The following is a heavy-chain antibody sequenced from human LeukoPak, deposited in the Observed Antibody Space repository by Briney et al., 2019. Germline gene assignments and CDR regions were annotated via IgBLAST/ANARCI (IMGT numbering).Heavy chain of an antibody. J-gene: IGHJ4*02. CDR3: AKGWNYYVDS. CDR1: GFTFSNYG. D-gene: IGHD1-1*01. Sequence: GGSLRLSCEASGFTFSNYGMHWVRQAPGKGLEWVAFVRSDGSNKYYADSVKGRFTISRDNSKNTVYLQMNTLRGEDTAVYYCAKGWNYYVDSWGQGTLVTVSS. CDR2: VRSDGSNK. V-gene: IGHV3-30*02.